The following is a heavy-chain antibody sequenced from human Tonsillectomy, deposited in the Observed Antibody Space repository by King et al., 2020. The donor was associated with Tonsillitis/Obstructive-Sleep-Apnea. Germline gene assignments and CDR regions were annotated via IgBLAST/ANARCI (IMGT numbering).Heavy chain of an antibody. CDR3: ARTSLYWYFYL. CDR2: MYYSGST. CDR1: GGSISSGGYY. V-gene: IGHV4-31*03. J-gene: IGHJ2*01. Sequence: VQLQESGPGLVKPSQTLSLTCTVSGGSISSGGYYWSWIRQHPGKGLEWIGYMYYSGSTYYNPSPKSRVTISVETSKNQFSLKLSSVTAADTAVYFCARTSLYWYFYLWGRGTLVTVSS.